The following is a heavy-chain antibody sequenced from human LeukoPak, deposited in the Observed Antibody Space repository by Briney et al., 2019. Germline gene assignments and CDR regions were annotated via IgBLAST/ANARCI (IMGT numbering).Heavy chain of an antibody. CDR2: ISGSDGTT. Sequence: PGGSLRLSCAASGFTFSGYAMSWVRQAPGKGLEWVSSISGSDGTTYYAGSVKGRFTISRDNSKYTLSLQMNSLRTEDTAVYYCAKVDNWKYGHHDFWGQGTLVTVSS. CDR3: AKVDNWKYGHHDF. D-gene: IGHD1-1*01. J-gene: IGHJ4*02. CDR1: GFTFSGYA. V-gene: IGHV3-23*01.